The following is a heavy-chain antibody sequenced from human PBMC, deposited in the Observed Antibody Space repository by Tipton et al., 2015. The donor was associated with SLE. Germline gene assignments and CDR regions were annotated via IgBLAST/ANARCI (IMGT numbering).Heavy chain of an antibody. J-gene: IGHJ6*04. Sequence: TLSLTCTVSGFSISSAYYWGWIRQPPGKGLEWIGSIHHSGTTYYNPSLKSRVTISIDTSKNQFSLNLTSVTAADTAVFYCARGEGYKGFYFIDVWGRGTKVTVPS. V-gene: IGHV4-38-2*02. CDR2: IHHSGTT. CDR3: ARGEGYKGFYFIDV. D-gene: IGHD5-24*01. CDR1: GFSISSAYY.